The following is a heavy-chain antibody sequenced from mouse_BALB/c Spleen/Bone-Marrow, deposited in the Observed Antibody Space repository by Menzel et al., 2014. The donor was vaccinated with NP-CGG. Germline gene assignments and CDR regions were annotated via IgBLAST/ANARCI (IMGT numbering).Heavy chain of an antibody. CDR1: GFTFSSYT. CDR2: ISNGGGST. V-gene: IGHV5-12-2*01. CDR3: ARQLGLRWAMDY. D-gene: IGHD3-1*01. J-gene: IGHJ4*01. Sequence: EVQVVESGGGLVQPGGSLKLSCAASGFTFSSYTVSWVRQTPEKRLEWVAYISNGGGSTYYPDTVKGRFTISRDNAKNPLYLQMSSLKSEDTAMYYCARQLGLRWAMDYWGQGTSVTVSS.